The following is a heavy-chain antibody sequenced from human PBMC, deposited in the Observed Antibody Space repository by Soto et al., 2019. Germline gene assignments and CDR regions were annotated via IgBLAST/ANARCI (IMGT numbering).Heavy chain of an antibody. Sequence: ASETLSLTCTVSGGSISSSSYYWGWIRQPPGKGLEWIGSIYYSGSTYYNPSLKSRVTISVDTSKNQFSLKLSSVTAADTAVYYCARLKGGFDPWGQGTLVTVSS. J-gene: IGHJ5*02. CDR1: GGSISSSSYY. V-gene: IGHV4-39*01. CDR3: ARLKGGFDP. CDR2: IYYSGST. D-gene: IGHD1-26*01.